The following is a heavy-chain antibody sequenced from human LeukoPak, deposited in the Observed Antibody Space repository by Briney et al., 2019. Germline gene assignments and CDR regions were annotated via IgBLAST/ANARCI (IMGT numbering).Heavy chain of an antibody. Sequence: SETLSLTCTVSGGSISSYYWSWIRQPPGKGLEWIRCIYYSGSTNYNPSLKSRVAISVDTSKNQFSLKLSSVTAADTAVYYCARAVRSAYFDYWGQGTLVTVSS. CDR2: IYYSGST. V-gene: IGHV4-59*01. J-gene: IGHJ4*02. CDR3: ARAVRSAYFDY. D-gene: IGHD3-10*01. CDR1: GGSISSYY.